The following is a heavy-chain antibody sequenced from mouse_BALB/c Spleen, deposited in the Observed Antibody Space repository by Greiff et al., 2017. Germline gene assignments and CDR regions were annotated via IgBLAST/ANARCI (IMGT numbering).Heavy chain of an antibody. Sequence: EVKLVESGGGLVQPGGSRKLSCAASGFTFSDYGMAWVRQAPGKGPEWVAFISNLAYSIYYADTVTDRFTISRENAKNTLYLEMSSLRSEDTAMYYCARSSGNSYWYFDVWGAGTTVTVSS. CDR3: ARSSGNSYWYFDV. J-gene: IGHJ1*01. CDR1: GFTFSDYG. CDR2: ISNLAYSI. V-gene: IGHV5-15*02. D-gene: IGHD1-3*01.